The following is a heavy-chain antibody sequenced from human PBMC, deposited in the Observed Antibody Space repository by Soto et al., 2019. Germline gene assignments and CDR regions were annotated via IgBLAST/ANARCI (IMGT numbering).Heavy chain of an antibody. V-gene: IGHV4-59*12. Sequence: SETLSLTCTVSGGSISSYYWSWIRQPPGKGLEWIGYIYYSGSTNYNPSLKSRVTISVDTSKNQFSLKLSSVTAEDTAVYYCAKVHGDYTGAFDIWGQGTLVTVSS. CDR2: IYYSGST. J-gene: IGHJ4*02. CDR3: AKVHGDYTGAFDI. D-gene: IGHD4-17*01. CDR1: GGSISSYY.